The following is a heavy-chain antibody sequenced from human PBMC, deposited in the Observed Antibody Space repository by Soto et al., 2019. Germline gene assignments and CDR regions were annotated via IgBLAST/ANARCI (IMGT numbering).Heavy chain of an antibody. CDR1: GGSVSSYY. D-gene: IGHD2-15*01. CDR2: IYTSGST. Sequence: SETLSLTCTVSGGSVSSYYWSWIRQSAGKGLEWIGRIYTSGSTNYNPSLKSRVTMSVDTSKNPFSLKLSSVTAADTAVYYCARGNCSGGSCYSRWFDPWGQGTLVTVSS. V-gene: IGHV4-4*07. J-gene: IGHJ5*02. CDR3: ARGNCSGGSCYSRWFDP.